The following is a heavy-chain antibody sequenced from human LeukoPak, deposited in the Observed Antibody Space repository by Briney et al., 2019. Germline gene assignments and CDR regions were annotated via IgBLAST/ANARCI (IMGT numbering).Heavy chain of an antibody. CDR3: ARHRAYSYSSPFDI. D-gene: IGHD6-6*01. CDR1: GGSTSSYY. CDR2: IYYSGST. V-gene: IGHV4-59*08. J-gene: IGHJ3*02. Sequence: PSETLSLTCSVSGGSTSSYYWSWIRQPPGRGLEWIGYIYYSGSTNSNASLKSRVTIFVDPSKNQFSLRLSSVTAADTAVYYCARHRAYSYSSPFDIWGQGTMVTVSS.